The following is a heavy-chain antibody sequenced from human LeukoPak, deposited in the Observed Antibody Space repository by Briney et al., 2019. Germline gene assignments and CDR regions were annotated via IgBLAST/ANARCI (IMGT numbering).Heavy chain of an antibody. CDR2: IQDDGATT. J-gene: IGHJ4*02. CDR1: GFTFSTFP. V-gene: IGHV3-30*02. D-gene: IGHD3-22*01. CDR3: ATQSITLVVVISPFDY. Sequence: GGYLRLSCAASGFTFSTFPMHWVRQAPGKGLEWVALIQDDGATTNYADSVRGRFTISRDNSKSAVYLQMNSLKPDDTAVYYCATQSITLVVVISPFDYWGQGTLVTVSS.